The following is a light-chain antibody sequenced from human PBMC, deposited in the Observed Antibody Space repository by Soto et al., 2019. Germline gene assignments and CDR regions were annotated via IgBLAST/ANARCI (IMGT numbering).Light chain of an antibody. CDR3: QQTKSYPST. CDR1: QDISSS. J-gene: IGKJ4*01. Sequence: AIQWTQSPSSLSASVGDRVTITCRASQDISSSLAWYQQKAGKAPKLLIYGASILQSGVPSGFSGSGFGTDFTLTISSLRAEDFAIYFCQQTKSYPSTFGGGTKVDIK. V-gene: IGKV1-13*02. CDR2: GAS.